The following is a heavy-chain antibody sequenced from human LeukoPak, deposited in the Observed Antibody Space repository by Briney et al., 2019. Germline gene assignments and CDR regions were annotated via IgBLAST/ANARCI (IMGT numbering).Heavy chain of an antibody. J-gene: IGHJ4*02. CDR1: GYTLTELS. CDR2: FDPEDGET. V-gene: IGHV1-24*01. D-gene: IGHD6-6*01. CDR3: ATFEYSSSSFDY. Sequence: ASVKVSCKVSGYTLTELSMHWVRQAPGKGLEWMGGFDPEDGETIYAQKFQGRVTMTEDTSTDTAYMELSRLRSEDTAVYYCATFEYSSSSFDYWGQGTLVTVSS.